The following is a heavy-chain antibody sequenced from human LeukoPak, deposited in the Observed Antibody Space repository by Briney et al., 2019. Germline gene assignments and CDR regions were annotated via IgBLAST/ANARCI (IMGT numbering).Heavy chain of an antibody. D-gene: IGHD5-18*01. Sequence: ASETLSFTCTGAGGSISSYYWSWLRQPPGKGLEWMGYIDYSGTTNYHPPLKSRVTISVDPPKNQFSLKLSSVTAADTAVYYCARRVAAMVTRSSPRYWYFDLWGRGTLVTVSS. CDR1: GGSISSYY. CDR2: IDYSGTT. CDR3: ARRVAAMVTRSSPRYWYFDL. J-gene: IGHJ2*01. V-gene: IGHV4-59*08.